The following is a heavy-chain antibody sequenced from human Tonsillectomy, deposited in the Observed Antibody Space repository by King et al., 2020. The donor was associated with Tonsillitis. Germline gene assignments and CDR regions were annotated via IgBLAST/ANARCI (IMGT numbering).Heavy chain of an antibody. Sequence: QLVQSGSELKKPGASVKVSCKASGYAFTHYAMNWVRQAPGQGLEWMGWINTNAGNTGNPTYAQGFTGRFVLSLDTSASTAYLQITNLKAEDTAVYSCVRDDWGSDFWGQGTLVTVSS. D-gene: IGHD7-27*01. CDR1: GYAFTHYA. J-gene: IGHJ4*02. CDR2: INTNAGNTGNP. V-gene: IGHV7-4-1*02. CDR3: VRDDWGSDF.